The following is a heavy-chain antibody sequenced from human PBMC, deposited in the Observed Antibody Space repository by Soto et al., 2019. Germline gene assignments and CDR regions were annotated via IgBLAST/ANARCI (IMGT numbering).Heavy chain of an antibody. J-gene: IGHJ6*02. Sequence: GASVKVSCKASGYTFTNYGISGVRQAPGQGLEWMGWINPNSGGTNYAQKFQGWVTMTRDTSISTAYMELSRLRSDDTAVYYCARDLIREEMIAVANAYHDGMEVWG. CDR3: ARDLIREEMIAVANAYHDGMEV. V-gene: IGHV1-2*04. CDR2: INPNSGGT. CDR1: GYTFTNYG. D-gene: IGHD3-22*01.